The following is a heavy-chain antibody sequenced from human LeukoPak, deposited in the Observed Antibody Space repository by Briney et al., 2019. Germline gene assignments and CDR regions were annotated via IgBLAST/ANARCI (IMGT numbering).Heavy chain of an antibody. CDR2: ISGSGGST. CDR1: GFTFDDYA. J-gene: IGHJ4*02. D-gene: IGHD1-14*01. Sequence: GGSLRLSCAASGFTFDDYAMHWVRQAPGKGLEWVSGISGSGGSTYYADSVKGRFTMSRDNSKNTLYLQMNSLRAEDTAVYYCAKVGTGRSDYWGQGTLVTVSS. V-gene: IGHV3-23*01. CDR3: AKVGTGRSDY.